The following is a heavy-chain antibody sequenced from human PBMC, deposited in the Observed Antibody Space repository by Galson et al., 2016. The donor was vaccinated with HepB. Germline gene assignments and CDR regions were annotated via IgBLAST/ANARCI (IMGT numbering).Heavy chain of an antibody. Sequence: SCKASGGTFSRYPISWVRQAPGQGLEWMGGIIPMFGTAKYAQKFQGRVTITADESTSTGYMDLTSLRSEDTAVYYCARGGFDNWDGADPFDYWGQGTLVTVSS. D-gene: IGHD1-20*01. V-gene: IGHV1-69*01. J-gene: IGHJ4*02. CDR3: ARGGFDNWDGADPFDY. CDR1: GGTFSRYP. CDR2: IIPMFGTA.